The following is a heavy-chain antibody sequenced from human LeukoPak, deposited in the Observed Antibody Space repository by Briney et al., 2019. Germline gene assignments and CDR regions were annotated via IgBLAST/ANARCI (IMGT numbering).Heavy chain of an antibody. CDR3: ARSGELDY. D-gene: IGHD4-17*01. CDR2: ISSNSSYI. Sequence: GGSLRLSCAASGFTFSSYSMNWVRQAPGKGLEWVSSISSNSSYIYYADSVKGRFTISRDNVKNSLYLQMNSLRAEDTAVYYCARSGELDYWGQGTLVTVSS. J-gene: IGHJ4*02. V-gene: IGHV3-21*01. CDR1: GFTFSSYS.